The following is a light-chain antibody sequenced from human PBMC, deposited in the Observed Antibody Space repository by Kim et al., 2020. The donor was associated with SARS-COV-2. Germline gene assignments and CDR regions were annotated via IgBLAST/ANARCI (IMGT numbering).Light chain of an antibody. CDR3: QQYDSTRLT. V-gene: IGKV3-20*01. CDR1: ESVSSSY. CDR2: AAS. J-gene: IGKJ5*01. Sequence: EIVLKQSPGILSLSPGESVTLSCRASESVSSSYLAWYQQKSGQAPRLLIYAASSRATGIPDRFSGRGSGTAFILTISRVEPEDSAVYYCQQYDSTRLTFGQGTRLEIK.